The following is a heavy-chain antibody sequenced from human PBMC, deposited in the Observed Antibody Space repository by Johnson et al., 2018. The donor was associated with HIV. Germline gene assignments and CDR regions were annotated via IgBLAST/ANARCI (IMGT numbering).Heavy chain of an antibody. D-gene: IGHD3-22*01. CDR2: IGTAGYT. CDR3: ARESDSSGYYSDAFDI. J-gene: IGHJ3*02. V-gene: IGHV3-13*01. Sequence: VQLVESGGGLVQPGGSLRLSCAASGFTFSSYAMHWVRQATGKGLEWVSAIGTAGYTYYPGSVKGRFTISRENANNSLYLQMNSLRAEDTAVYYCARESDSSGYYSDAFDIWGQGTMVTVSS. CDR1: GFTFSSYA.